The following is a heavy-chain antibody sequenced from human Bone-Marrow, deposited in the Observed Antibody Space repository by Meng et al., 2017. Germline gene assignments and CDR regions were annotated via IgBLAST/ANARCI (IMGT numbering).Heavy chain of an antibody. CDR1: GFTFDDYG. Sequence: GESLKISCAASGFTFDDYGMSWVRQAPGKGLEWVSGINWNGGSTGYADSVKGRFTISRDNAKNSLYLQMNSLRAEDMAWYYCSRLGWLQSYYYYYGMDVWGQGTTVTVSS. CDR3: SRLGWLQSYYYYYGMDV. J-gene: IGHJ6*02. V-gene: IGHV3-20*04. CDR2: INWNGGST. D-gene: IGHD5-24*01.